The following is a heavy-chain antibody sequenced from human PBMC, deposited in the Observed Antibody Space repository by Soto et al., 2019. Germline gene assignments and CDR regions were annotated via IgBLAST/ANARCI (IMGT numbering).Heavy chain of an antibody. CDR2: ISGSGGTT. V-gene: IGHV3-23*01. J-gene: IGHJ4*02. D-gene: IGHD2-15*01. Sequence: EVQLLESGGGLVQPGGSLRLSCAASGFTFSSYAMSWVRQAPGKGLECVSAISGSGGTTYYADSVKGRFTISGDNSQNTFYLQMNSLRADDTAVYYCAKRATSVAATGGSFDYWGQGTLVTVSS. CDR3: AKRATSVAATGGSFDY. CDR1: GFTFSSYA.